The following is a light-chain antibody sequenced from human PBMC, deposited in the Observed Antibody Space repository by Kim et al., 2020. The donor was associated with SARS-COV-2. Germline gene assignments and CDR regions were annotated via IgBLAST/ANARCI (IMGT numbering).Light chain of an antibody. J-gene: IGLJ2*01. CDR3: AAWDDSLIGVV. V-gene: IGLV1-44*01. CDR2: SND. CDR1: SSNIGSNT. Sequence: GQSVTISCSGSSSNIGSNTVNWLKQLPGTAPKLLISSNDQRPSGVPDRFSGSKSGTSASLAISGLQSEDEADYYCAAWDDSLIGVVFGGGTQLTVL.